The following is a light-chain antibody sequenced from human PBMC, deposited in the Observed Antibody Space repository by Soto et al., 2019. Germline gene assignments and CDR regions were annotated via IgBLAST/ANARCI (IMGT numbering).Light chain of an antibody. CDR3: QQRSNWPQK. Sequence: DIVLTHSPSNLYLSPLERASLSLMASQNVANYLDWYQQKPGQAPRLLIYESSNRATGIAARFSGSGSGTDFTLTISSLEPEDFAVYYCQQRSNWPQKFGQGNKGAIK. V-gene: IGKV3-11*01. J-gene: IGKJ1*01. CDR1: QNVANY. CDR2: ESS.